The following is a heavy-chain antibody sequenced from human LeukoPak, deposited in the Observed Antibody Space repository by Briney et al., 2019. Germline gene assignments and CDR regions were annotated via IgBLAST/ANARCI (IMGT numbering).Heavy chain of an antibody. V-gene: IGHV3-7*01. CDR3: ASGAGWESGY. D-gene: IGHD1-26*01. J-gene: IGHJ4*02. CDR1: GSTSSRNF. Sequence: GGSLRLSCAVSGSTSSRNFMSWVRQTPEKGREWVANIDQDGSEKNYVDSVKGRFTISRDNAKNSLFLQMNSLRAEDTAIYYCASGAGWESGYWGQGTLVTVSS. CDR2: IDQDGSEK.